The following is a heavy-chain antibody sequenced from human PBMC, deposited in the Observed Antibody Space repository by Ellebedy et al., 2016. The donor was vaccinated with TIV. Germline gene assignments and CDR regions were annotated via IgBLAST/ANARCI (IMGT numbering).Heavy chain of an antibody. CDR1: GFTFSSYS. D-gene: IGHD3-22*01. J-gene: IGHJ5*02. CDR3: AREDPYYYDSSGYLNWLDP. Sequence: GGSLRLSCAASGFTFSSYSMNWVRQAPGKGLEWVSSISSSSSYIYYADSVKGRFTISRDNAKNSLYLQMNSLRAEDTAVYYCAREDPYYYDSSGYLNWLDPWGQGTLVTVSS. CDR2: ISSSSSYI. V-gene: IGHV3-21*01.